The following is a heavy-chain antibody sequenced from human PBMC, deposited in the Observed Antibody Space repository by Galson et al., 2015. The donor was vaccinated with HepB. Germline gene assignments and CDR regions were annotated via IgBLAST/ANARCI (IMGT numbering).Heavy chain of an antibody. J-gene: IGHJ5*02. CDR2: MNPRSGHT. D-gene: IGHD3-10*01. Sequence: SVKVSSKASGYTFTYNDINWVRQATGQRLEWMGLMNPRSGHTEYAQKFQGRVTMTSNTAISTAYMELTSLRSEDTAVYYCARGHYGAWGQGTLVIVSS. V-gene: IGHV1-8*01. CDR3: ARGHYGA. CDR1: GYTFTYND.